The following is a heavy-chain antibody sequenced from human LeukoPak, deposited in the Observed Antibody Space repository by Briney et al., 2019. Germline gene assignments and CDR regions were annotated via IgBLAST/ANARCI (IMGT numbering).Heavy chain of an antibody. CDR1: RFTFRSYW. V-gene: IGHV3-74*01. D-gene: IGHD6-13*01. J-gene: IGHJ6*04. CDR2: INSDGSST. Sequence: GGSLRLSCAASRFTFRSYWMHWVRHAPGKRLVWVSRINSDGSSTTYADSVKGRFTISRDNAKNTLYLQMNSLRAEDTAVYYCARGGAVAGIMDVWGKGTTVTVSS. CDR3: ARGGAVAGIMDV.